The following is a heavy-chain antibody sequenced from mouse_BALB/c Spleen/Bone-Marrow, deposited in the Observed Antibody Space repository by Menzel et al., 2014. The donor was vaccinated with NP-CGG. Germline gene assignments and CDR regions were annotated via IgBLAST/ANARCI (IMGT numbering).Heavy chain of an antibody. V-gene: IGHV1-7*01. D-gene: IGHD1-1*02. CDR3: AGGRSAY. Sequence: QVQLQQPGAELAKPGASVKMSCKASGYTFTNYWMHWVKQRPGQGLEWIGYIYPSTGYTEYNQKFKDKATLTSDKSSSTAYMQLSSLTSEDSAVYYCAGGRSAYWGQGTLVTGSA. CDR2: IYPSTGYT. CDR1: GYTFTNYW. J-gene: IGHJ3*01.